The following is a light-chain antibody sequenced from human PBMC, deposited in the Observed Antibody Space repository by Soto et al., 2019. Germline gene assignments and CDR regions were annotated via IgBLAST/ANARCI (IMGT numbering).Light chain of an antibody. CDR2: DDG. CDR3: GSWDSSLSAYV. Sequence: QSVLTQPPSVSAAPGQKVTISCSGSSSNIGGNSVSWYQQLPGAAPKLLIYDDGKRPSGIPDRFSGSKSGTSATLGITGFRTGDEADYYCGSWDSSLSAYVFGTGTKVTV. CDR1: SSNIGGNS. J-gene: IGLJ1*01. V-gene: IGLV1-51*01.